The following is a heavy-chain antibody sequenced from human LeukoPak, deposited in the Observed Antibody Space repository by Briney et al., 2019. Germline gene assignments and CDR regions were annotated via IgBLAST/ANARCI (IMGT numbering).Heavy chain of an antibody. CDR3: ATGRGGYYYGSSGYPTY. D-gene: IGHD3-22*01. J-gene: IGHJ4*02. CDR1: GYTLTELS. CDR2: FDPEDGET. Sequence: GASVKVSCKVSGYTLTELSMHWVRQAPGKGREWMGGFDPEDGETIYAQKFQGRVTMTEDTSTDTAYMELSSLRAEDTAVYYRATGRGGYYYGSSGYPTYWGQGTLVTVSS. V-gene: IGHV1-24*01.